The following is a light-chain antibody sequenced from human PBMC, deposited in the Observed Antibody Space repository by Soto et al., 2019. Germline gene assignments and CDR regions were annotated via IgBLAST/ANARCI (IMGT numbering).Light chain of an antibody. CDR3: HQYNHWLTWT. V-gene: IGKV3-15*01. J-gene: IGKJ1*01. CDR2: SAS. Sequence: EIVMTQSPATLSLPPGQRATLSRRASQSVSSKLAWYQQRPGQAPRLLIYSASTRATGIPARFSGSGSGTEFTLTISSLQSEDFAVYYCHQYNHWLTWTFGQGTKVDIK. CDR1: QSVSSK.